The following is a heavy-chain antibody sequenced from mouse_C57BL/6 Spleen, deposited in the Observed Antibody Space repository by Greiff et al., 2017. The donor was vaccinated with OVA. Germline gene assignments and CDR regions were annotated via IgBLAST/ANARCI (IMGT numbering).Heavy chain of an antibody. J-gene: IGHJ4*01. D-gene: IGHD2-3*01. Sequence: VKLQQPGAELVRPGSSVKLSCKASGYTFTSYWMHWVKQRPIQGLEWIGNIDPSDSETHYNQKFKDKATLTVDKSSSTAYMQLSSLTSDDSAVYYCASDGYYVMDYWGQGTSVTVSS. CDR2: IDPSDSET. V-gene: IGHV1-52*01. CDR1: GYTFTSYW. CDR3: ASDGYYVMDY.